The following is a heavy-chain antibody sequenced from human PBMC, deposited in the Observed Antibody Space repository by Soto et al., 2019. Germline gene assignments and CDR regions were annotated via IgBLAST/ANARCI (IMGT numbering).Heavy chain of an antibody. V-gene: IGHV3-9*01. J-gene: IGHJ3*02. CDR2: ISWNSGSI. CDR3: AKDYGDYDGRVFDI. CDR1: GFTFDDYA. Sequence: PEGSLRLCCAASGFTFDDYAMHWVRQAPGKGLEWVSGISWNSGSIGYADSVKGRFTISRDNAKNSLYLQMNSLRAEDTALYYCAKDYGDYDGRVFDIWGQGTRVPVPS. D-gene: IGHD4-17*01.